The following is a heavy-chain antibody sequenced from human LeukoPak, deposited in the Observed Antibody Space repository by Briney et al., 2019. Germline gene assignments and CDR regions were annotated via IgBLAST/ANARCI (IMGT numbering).Heavy chain of an antibody. D-gene: IGHD6-13*01. CDR3: ARVRSSSLGY. V-gene: IGHV3-7*01. CDR1: GFTFSSYW. CDR2: IKQDGSEK. J-gene: IGHJ4*02. Sequence: GGSLRLSCAASGFTFSSYWVSWVRQAPGKGLEWVANIKQDGSEKYYVDSVKGRFTISRDNAKNSLYMQMNSLRAKDTAVYYCARVRSSSLGYWGQGTLVTVSS.